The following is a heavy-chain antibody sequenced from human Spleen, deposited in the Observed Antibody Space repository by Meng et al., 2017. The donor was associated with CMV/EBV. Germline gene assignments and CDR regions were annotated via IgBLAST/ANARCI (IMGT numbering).Heavy chain of an antibody. CDR2: IYSGGDT. Sequence: GGSLRLSCAASGFIFSTNYMTWVRQAPGKGLEWVSLIYSGGDTFYADSAKGRFAISRDNSKNTLYLQMTSLTAEDTGVYYCARSNFWSGYSEFDYWGQGTLVTVSS. CDR3: ARSNFWSGYSEFDY. V-gene: IGHV3-66*02. CDR1: GFIFSTNY. J-gene: IGHJ4*02. D-gene: IGHD3-3*01.